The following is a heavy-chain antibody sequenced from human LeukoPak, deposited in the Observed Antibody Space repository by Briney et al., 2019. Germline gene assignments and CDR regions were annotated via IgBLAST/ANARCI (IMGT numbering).Heavy chain of an antibody. D-gene: IGHD2-21*02. CDR3: ARETPRGDDRLDY. CDR1: GYSISSGYY. Sequence: PSETLSLTCTVSGYSISSGYYWGWIRQPPGKGLEWIGSIYHSGSTNYNPSLKSRVTISVDTSKNQFSLKLSSVTAADTAVYYCARETPRGDDRLDYWGQGTLVTVSS. V-gene: IGHV4-38-2*02. J-gene: IGHJ4*02. CDR2: IYHSGST.